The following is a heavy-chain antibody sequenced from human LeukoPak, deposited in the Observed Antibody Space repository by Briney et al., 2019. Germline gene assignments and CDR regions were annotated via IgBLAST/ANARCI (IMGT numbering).Heavy chain of an antibody. CDR3: ERGPYCSGGTCYSQFLDH. Sequence: ASVKVSCKASGYTFTNYGITWVRQAPGQGLEWMGWISAYNGDTTYAQNLQGRVTMTKDTSRSTSYKELSSLTSGDTAVYYCERGPYCSGGTCYSQFLDHWGQGTLVTVSS. D-gene: IGHD2-15*01. CDR2: ISAYNGDT. J-gene: IGHJ4*02. V-gene: IGHV1-18*01. CDR1: GYTFTNYG.